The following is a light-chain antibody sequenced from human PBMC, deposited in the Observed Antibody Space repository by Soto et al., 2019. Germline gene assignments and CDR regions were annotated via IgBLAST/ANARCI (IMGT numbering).Light chain of an antibody. CDR3: QAWDSSTGV. CDR2: QDG. J-gene: IGLJ2*01. V-gene: IGLV3-1*01. CDR1: KLGDKY. Sequence: SYELTQPPSVSVSPGQTASITCSGDKLGDKYACWYQQKPGQSPVLVIYQDGKPLSGIPERFSGSNSGNTATLTISGTQAMDEADYSCQAWDSSTGVFGGGTQVTVL.